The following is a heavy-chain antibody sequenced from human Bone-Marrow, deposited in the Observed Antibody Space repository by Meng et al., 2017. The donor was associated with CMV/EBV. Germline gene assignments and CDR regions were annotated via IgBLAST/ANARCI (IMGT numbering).Heavy chain of an antibody. J-gene: IGHJ4*02. V-gene: IGHV4-61*01. CDR3: ATPESAIVSTRASIYKFDY. D-gene: IGHD5/OR15-5a*01. CDR1: GVSVSSDTYY. Sequence: GSLRLSCTVSGVSVSSDTYYWSWIRQPPGKGLEWIGYIYYSGTTNYNPSLKSRVTISVDTSKNLFSLKLSSVTAADTAVYYCATPESAIVSTRASIYKFDYWGQGTLVTVSS. CDR2: IYYSGTT.